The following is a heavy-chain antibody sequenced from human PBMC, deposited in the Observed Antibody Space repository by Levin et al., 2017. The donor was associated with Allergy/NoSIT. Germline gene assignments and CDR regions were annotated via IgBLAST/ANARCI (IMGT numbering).Heavy chain of an antibody. CDR2: ISSTGSTI. J-gene: IGHJ4*02. V-gene: IGHV3-48*01. CDR1: GFSFETFS. Sequence: GESMKISCAASGFSFETFSMYWVRQAPGKGLEWISYISSTGSTIFYADSVKGRFTISRDNVNSSLYLQMSDLRADDTAVYYCAREQKFVYYFDYWGQGALVTVSS. CDR3: AREQKFVYYFDY. D-gene: IGHD3-10*01.